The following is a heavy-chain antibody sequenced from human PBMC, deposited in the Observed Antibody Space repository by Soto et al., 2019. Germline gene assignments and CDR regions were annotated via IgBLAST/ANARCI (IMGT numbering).Heavy chain of an antibody. CDR1: GFTVSSNY. J-gene: IGHJ6*02. V-gene: IGHV3-53*01. Sequence: EVQLVESGGGLIQPGGSLRLSCAASGFTVSSNYMSWVRQTPGKGLEWVSVIYSGGSTYYADSVKGRFTISRDNSKNTLYLQMNSLRAEDTAVYYCARDTIRQYYGSGSLYYYYYGMDVWGQGTTVTVSS. D-gene: IGHD3-10*01. CDR2: IYSGGST. CDR3: ARDTIRQYYGSGSLYYYYYGMDV.